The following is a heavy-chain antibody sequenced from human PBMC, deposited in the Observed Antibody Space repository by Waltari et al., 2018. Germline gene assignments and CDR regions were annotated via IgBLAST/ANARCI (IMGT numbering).Heavy chain of an antibody. D-gene: IGHD2-15*01. J-gene: IGHJ4*02. V-gene: IGHV3-11*01. CDR1: GFNFSAYY. CDR2: ISSSGSDI. Sequence: QVQLVESGGGLVKPGGSLRLSCAASGFNFSAYYMGWIRQAPGKGLEGVSYISSSGSDIYYADSVKGRFTISRDSAKHSLHLQVNRLRAADTAVYYCARLRWYAFDYWGQGTLVPVSS. CDR3: ARLRWYAFDY.